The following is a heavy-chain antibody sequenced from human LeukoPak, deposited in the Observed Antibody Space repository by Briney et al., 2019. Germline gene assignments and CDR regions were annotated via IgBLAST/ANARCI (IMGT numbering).Heavy chain of an antibody. CDR2: ISHDGSDK. D-gene: IGHD4-23*01. CDR3: ARDGNSPADY. CDR1: GFGFRSSV. V-gene: IGHV3-30*03. Sequence: GSLRLLLAGPGFGFRSSVMHWIRQGQGKGLEWVAVISHDGSDKFYADSVKGRFTISRDNSNNILYLQMNNLRPEDTAVYYCARDGNSPADYWGQGTLVTVSS. J-gene: IGHJ4*02.